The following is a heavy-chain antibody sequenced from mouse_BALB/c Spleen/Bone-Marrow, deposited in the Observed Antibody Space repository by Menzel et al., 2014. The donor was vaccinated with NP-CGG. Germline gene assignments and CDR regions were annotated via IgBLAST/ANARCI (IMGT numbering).Heavy chain of an antibody. CDR2: IDPYNGGT. Sequence: EVKLQESGPELVKPGASVKVSCKASGYAFTSYNMYWVKQSHGKSLEWIGYIDPYNGGTSYNQKFKGKATLTVDKSSSTAYMHLNSLTSEDSAVYYCARIGIGNIGGAYWRQGTLVTVSA. V-gene: IGHV1S135*01. CDR1: GYAFTSYN. CDR3: ARIGIGNIGGAY. J-gene: IGHJ3*01. D-gene: IGHD4-1*01.